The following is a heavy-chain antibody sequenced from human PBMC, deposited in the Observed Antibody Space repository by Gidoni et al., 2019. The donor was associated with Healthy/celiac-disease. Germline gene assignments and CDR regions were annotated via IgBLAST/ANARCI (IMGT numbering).Heavy chain of an antibody. V-gene: IGHV1-8*01. Sequence: QVQLVQSGAEVKKPGASVKVSCKASGYTFTSYDINWVRQATGQGLEWMGWMNPNIGNTGYAQKFQGRVTMTRNTSISTAYMELSSLRSEDTAVYYCARGNTVTTKNYYYGMDVWGQGTTVTVSS. D-gene: IGHD4-17*01. CDR1: GYTFTSYD. CDR3: ARGNTVTTKNYYYGMDV. CDR2: MNPNIGNT. J-gene: IGHJ6*02.